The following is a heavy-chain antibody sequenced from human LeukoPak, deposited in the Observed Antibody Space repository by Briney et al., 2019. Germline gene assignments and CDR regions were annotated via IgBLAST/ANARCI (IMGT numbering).Heavy chain of an antibody. CDR2: IYNSGST. Sequence: PSETLSLTCAVYGGSFSGYYWSWIRQHPGKGLEWIGYIYNSGSTYYNPSLKSRVTISVDTSKNQFSLKLSSVTAADTAVYYCAREGGTVTTPYFDYWGQGTLVAVSS. CDR1: GGSFSGYY. J-gene: IGHJ4*02. CDR3: AREGGTVTTPYFDY. D-gene: IGHD4-17*01. V-gene: IGHV4-31*11.